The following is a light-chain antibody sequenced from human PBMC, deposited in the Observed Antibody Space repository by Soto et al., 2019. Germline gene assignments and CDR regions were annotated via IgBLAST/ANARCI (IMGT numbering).Light chain of an antibody. CDR3: QRCGGSRPWT. J-gene: IGKJ1*01. V-gene: IGKV3-20*01. Sequence: EIVLTQSPGTLALSPGDRATLSCNTSQSVSSTSLAWYQHKPGQAPRLLIYSASSRATGIPERFSGSGSGTDFTLTISRLEPEDFAVYSCQRCGGSRPWTFGQGTRVEIK. CDR1: QSVSSTS. CDR2: SAS.